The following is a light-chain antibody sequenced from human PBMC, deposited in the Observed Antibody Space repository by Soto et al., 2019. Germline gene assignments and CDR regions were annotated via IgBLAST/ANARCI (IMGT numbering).Light chain of an antibody. CDR1: QSITSNY. V-gene: IGKV3-20*01. Sequence: EIVLTQSPGTLSLSPGERATLSCRASQSITSNYLAWYQQKPGQAPRLLVYAVSGRPNGIPDRFSGSGSGTDFTLTISRLEPEEVAVEWCGEGGRSAESFGEGTQLEIK. J-gene: IGKJ2*03. CDR3: GEGGRSAES. CDR2: AVS.